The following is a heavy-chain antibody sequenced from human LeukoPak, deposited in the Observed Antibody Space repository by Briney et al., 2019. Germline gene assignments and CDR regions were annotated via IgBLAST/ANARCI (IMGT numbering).Heavy chain of an antibody. CDR3: VSFYEAY. D-gene: IGHD2/OR15-2a*01. V-gene: IGHV3-74*01. J-gene: IGHJ4*02. Sequence: GGSLRLSCAASGDYWMHWVRQAPGEGLVWVSHINSDGSWTSYADSVKGRFTISKDNAKNTVYLQMNNLRAEDTAVYYCVSFYEAYWGRGTLVTVSS. CDR1: GDYW. CDR2: INSDGSWT.